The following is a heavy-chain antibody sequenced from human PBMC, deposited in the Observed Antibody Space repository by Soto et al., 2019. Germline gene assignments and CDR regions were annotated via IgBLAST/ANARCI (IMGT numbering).Heavy chain of an antibody. Sequence: QVTLKESGPALVKPTETLTLTCTVSGFSLTTGKMGVSWIRQPPGKALEWLAHIFSDNERSYSTSLQGRLTISKDTSGSQVVLSMTNVDPVDTARYFCARMKVDSYQFDYAMDVWGQGTTVTVSS. D-gene: IGHD3-9*01. CDR2: IFSDNER. J-gene: IGHJ6*02. V-gene: IGHV2-26*01. CDR1: GFSLTTGKMG. CDR3: ARMKVDSYQFDYAMDV.